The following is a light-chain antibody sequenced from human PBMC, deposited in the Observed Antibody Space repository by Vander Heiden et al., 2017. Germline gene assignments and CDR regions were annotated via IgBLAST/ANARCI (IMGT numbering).Light chain of an antibody. CDR2: GAS. CDR1: QSVNKN. CDR3: QQYDFWPWT. Sequence: ELVMTQSPATLSVSPGERATLSCRASQSVNKNLAWYQQKPGQAPRLLIYGASTRATGIAARFSGSGSETEFTLTISSLQSEDSAFYSCQQYDFWPWTFGQGTKVEIK. J-gene: IGKJ1*01. V-gene: IGKV3-15*01.